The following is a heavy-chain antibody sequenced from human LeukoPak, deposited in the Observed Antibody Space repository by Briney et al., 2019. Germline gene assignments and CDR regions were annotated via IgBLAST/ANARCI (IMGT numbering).Heavy chain of an antibody. CDR2: INPTSGGT. Sequence: GASVKVSCKASGYTFTGYYIHWVRQAPGQGLEWMGWINPTSGGTNYAQKFQGRVTMTRDTSISTAYMELSRLRSDDTAVYYCAKVMGSGQWLVEREDFDIWGQGTMVTVSS. CDR1: GYTFTGYY. V-gene: IGHV1-2*02. J-gene: IGHJ3*02. CDR3: AKVMGSGQWLVEREDFDI. D-gene: IGHD6-19*01.